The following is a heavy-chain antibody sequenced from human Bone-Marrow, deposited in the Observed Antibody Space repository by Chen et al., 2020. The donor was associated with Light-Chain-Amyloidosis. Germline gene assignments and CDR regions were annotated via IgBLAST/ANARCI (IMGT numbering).Heavy chain of an antibody. Sequence: EVQLVESGGGLVQPGGSLRLSCVASGFTFSDHWMHWVRQAPGEALVWVSYINSDGRSTTYADSVKGRFTISRGNAKNTLYLQMSSLRADDTAVYYCARDGASTTDLDYWGQGSLVTVSS. CDR2: INSDGRST. V-gene: IGHV3-74*01. CDR1: GFTFSDHW. J-gene: IGHJ4*02. CDR3: ARDGASTTDLDY. D-gene: IGHD1-1*01.